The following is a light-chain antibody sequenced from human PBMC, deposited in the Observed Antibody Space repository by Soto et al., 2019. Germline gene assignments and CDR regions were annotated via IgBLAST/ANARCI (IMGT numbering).Light chain of an antibody. CDR1: SSDVGSYNL. J-gene: IGLJ1*01. Sequence: QSALTQPASVSGSPGQSITISCTGTSSDVGSYNLVSWYQQHPGKAPKLMIFEVSKRPSGVSNRFSGSKSGNTASLTISGLQAEDEADYYCCSYAGSNYVFGTGTKLTVL. CDR2: EVS. V-gene: IGLV2-23*02. CDR3: CSYAGSNYV.